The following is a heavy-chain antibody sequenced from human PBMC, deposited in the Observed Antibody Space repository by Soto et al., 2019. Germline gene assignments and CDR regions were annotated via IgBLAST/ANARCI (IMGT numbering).Heavy chain of an antibody. D-gene: IGHD4-17*01. CDR2: IWYDGSNK. Sequence: QVQLVESGGGVVQPGRSLRLSCAASGFNFNKFAMHWVRQAPGKGLEWVALIWYDGSNKYYIDSVKGRFTISRDNSKNKLLLQMYRMTAADTAVYYCAIDISTTVADGGFCDTWGQGTMVTVSS. CDR3: AIDISTTVADGGFCDT. CDR1: GFNFNKFA. V-gene: IGHV3-33*01. J-gene: IGHJ1*01.